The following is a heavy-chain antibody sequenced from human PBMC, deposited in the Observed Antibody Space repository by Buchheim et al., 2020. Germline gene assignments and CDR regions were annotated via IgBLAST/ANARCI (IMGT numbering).Heavy chain of an antibody. Sequence: EVQLVESGGGLVQPGGSLRLSCAASGFTFSSYWMSWVRQAPGKGLEWVANIKQDGREKYYVDSVKGRFTTSRDNAKNSLYLQMNSLRAEDTAVYYCARDRSVRYFDWSHHDWGQGTL. V-gene: IGHV3-7*01. CDR3: ARDRSVRYFDWSHHD. CDR2: IKQDGREK. CDR1: GFTFSSYW. D-gene: IGHD3-9*01. J-gene: IGHJ4*02.